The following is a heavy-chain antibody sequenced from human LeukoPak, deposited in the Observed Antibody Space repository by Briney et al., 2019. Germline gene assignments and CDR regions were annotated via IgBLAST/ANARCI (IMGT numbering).Heavy chain of an antibody. Sequence: SETLSLTCAVSGGSISSYYWSWIRQPPGKGLEWIGYIYTSGSTNYNPSLKSRVTISVDTSKNQFSLKLSSVTAADTAVYYCARHITFRPGRPVVGWFDPWGQGTLVTVSS. D-gene: IGHD2-21*01. V-gene: IGHV4-4*09. CDR2: IYTSGST. CDR3: ARHITFRPGRPVVGWFDP. J-gene: IGHJ5*02. CDR1: GGSISSYY.